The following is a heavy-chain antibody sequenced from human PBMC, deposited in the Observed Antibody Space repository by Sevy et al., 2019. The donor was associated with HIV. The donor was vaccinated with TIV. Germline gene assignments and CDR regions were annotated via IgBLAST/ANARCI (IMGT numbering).Heavy chain of an antibody. CDR2: ISYDGAVR. D-gene: IGHD1-26*01. V-gene: IGHV3-30*03. J-gene: IGHJ3*01. Sequence: GGSLRLSCAASGFTFSSYWMHWVRQAPGKGLVWVTVISYDGAVRYYGESVKGRFTVSRDNSKNTLYLQMNSLRPDDTAVYYCAREAGYSAKNDAFAFWGQGTMVTVSS. CDR3: AREAGYSAKNDAFAF. CDR1: GFTFSSYW.